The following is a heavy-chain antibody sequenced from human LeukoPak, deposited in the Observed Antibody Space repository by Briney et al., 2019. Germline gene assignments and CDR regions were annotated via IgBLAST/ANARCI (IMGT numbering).Heavy chain of an antibody. CDR3: ARDGPYYYDSSGYYDAFDI. CDR1: GGSISSSSYY. V-gene: IGHV4-39*07. J-gene: IGHJ3*02. D-gene: IGHD3-22*01. CDR2: IYYSGST. Sequence: SETLSLTCTVSGGSISSSSYYWGWIRQPPGKGLEWIGSIYYSGSTYYNPSLKSRVTVSLDTSKNQFSLKLSSVTAADTAVYYCARDGPYYYDSSGYYDAFDIWGQGTMVTVSS.